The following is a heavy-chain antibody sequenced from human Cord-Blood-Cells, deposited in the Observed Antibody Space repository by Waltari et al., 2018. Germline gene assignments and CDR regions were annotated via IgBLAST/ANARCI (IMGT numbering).Heavy chain of an antibody. J-gene: IGHJ4*02. Sequence: QLQLQESGPGLVKPSETLSLTCTVSGGSISSSSYYWGWIRQPPGKGLEWIGSIYYSGSTYYHPSLKGRVTISVDTSKNQFSLKLSSVTAADTAVYYCARLPGPRYCSGGSCYSLHYYFDYWGQGTLVTVSS. CDR1: GGSISSSSYY. CDR2: IYYSGST. CDR3: ARLPGPRYCSGGSCYSLHYYFDY. V-gene: IGHV4-39*01. D-gene: IGHD2-15*01.